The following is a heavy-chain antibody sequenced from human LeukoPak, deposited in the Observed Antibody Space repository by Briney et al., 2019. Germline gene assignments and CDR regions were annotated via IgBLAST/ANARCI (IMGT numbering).Heavy chain of an antibody. D-gene: IGHD3-3*01. J-gene: IGHJ6*02. CDR2: IWYDGSNK. CDR3: ARAYDFWSGYYTYYYYYGMDV. CDR1: GFTFSSYG. V-gene: IGHV3-33*01. Sequence: GGSLRLSCAASGFTFSSYGVHWVRQAPGKGLEWVAVIWYDGSNKYYADSVKGRFTISRDNSKNTLYLQMNSLRAEDTAVYYCARAYDFWSGYYTYYYYYGMDVWGQGTTVTVSS.